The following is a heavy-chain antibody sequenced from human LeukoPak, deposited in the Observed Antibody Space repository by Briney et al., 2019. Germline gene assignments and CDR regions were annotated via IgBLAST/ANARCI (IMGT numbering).Heavy chain of an antibody. CDR1: GGSFSGYY. Sequence: SETLSLTCAVYGGSFSGYYWSWIRRPPGKGLEWIGEINHSGSTNYNPSLKSRVTISVDTSKNQFSLKLSSVTAADTAVYYCARGYNYYDSSGYHYYYYMDVWGKGTTVTVSS. V-gene: IGHV4-34*01. CDR3: ARGYNYYDSSGYHYYYYMDV. D-gene: IGHD3-22*01. CDR2: INHSGST. J-gene: IGHJ6*03.